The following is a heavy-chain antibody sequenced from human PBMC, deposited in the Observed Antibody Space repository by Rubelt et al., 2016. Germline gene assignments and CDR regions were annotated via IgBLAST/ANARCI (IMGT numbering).Heavy chain of an antibody. Sequence: QVQLQQWGAGLLKPSETLSLTCAVFGGSFSGYYWTWIRQPPGKGLEWIGEINNSGRANYNLSLKSRLTISVNTTKNQFSLKLSSVTAADTAVYYCARDKLPRYGMDVWGQGTTVTVSS. CDR2: INNSGRA. J-gene: IGHJ6*02. CDR3: ARDKLPRYGMDV. D-gene: IGHD5-24*01. V-gene: IGHV4-34*01. CDR1: GGSFSGYY.